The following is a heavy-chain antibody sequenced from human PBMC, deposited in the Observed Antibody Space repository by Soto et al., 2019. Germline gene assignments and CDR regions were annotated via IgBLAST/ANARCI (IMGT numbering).Heavy chain of an antibody. J-gene: IGHJ4*02. D-gene: IGHD3-22*01. V-gene: IGHV4-31*03. CDR1: GGSISSGGYY. CDR3: ARLSDYDSSGYYYYFDY. Sequence: SDTLSLTCTVSGGSISSGGYYWSWIRQHPGKGLEWIGYIYYSGSTYYNPSLKSRVTISVDTSKNQFSLKLSSVIAADTAVYYCARLSDYDSSGYYYYFDYWGQGTLVTVSS. CDR2: IYYSGST.